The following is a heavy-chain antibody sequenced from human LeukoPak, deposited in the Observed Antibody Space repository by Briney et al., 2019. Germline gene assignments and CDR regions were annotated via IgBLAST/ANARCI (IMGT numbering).Heavy chain of an antibody. CDR1: GLIFSNAW. CDR3: TTMATPGA. D-gene: IGHD5-24*01. Sequence: PGGSLRLSCATSGLIFSNAWMTWVRQAPGQGLEWVGRIKSKTDGGTTDYAAPVKGRFTISRDDSKDTLYLQMNSLKTEDTAVYYCTTMATPGAWGQGTLVTVSS. CDR2: IKSKTDGGTT. J-gene: IGHJ4*02. V-gene: IGHV3-15*01.